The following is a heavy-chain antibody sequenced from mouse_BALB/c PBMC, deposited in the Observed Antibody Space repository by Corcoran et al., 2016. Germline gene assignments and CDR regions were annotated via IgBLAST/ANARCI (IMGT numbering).Heavy chain of an antibody. Sequence: EVQLQQSGPELVKPGASMKISCKASGYSFTGYTMNWVKQSHGKNLEWIGLINPYNGGTSYNQKFKGKATLTVDKSSSTAYMALLSLTSDDSAVYYCARERKGTATYYAMDYWGQGTSVTVSS. CDR2: INPYNGGT. CDR3: ARERKGTATYYAMDY. J-gene: IGHJ4*01. V-gene: IGHV1-18*01. D-gene: IGHD1-2*01. CDR1: GYSFTGYT.